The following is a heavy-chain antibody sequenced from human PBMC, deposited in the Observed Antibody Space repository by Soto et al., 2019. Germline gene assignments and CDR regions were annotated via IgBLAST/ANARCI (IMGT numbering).Heavy chain of an antibody. Sequence: GGSLRLSCAASGFTFSSYSMNWVRQAPGKGLEWVSSISSSSSYIYYADSVKGRFTISRDNAKNSLYLQMNSLRAEDTAVYYCARAYLTGPLYYYYGMHAWGQGTTVTASS. D-gene: IGHD2-8*02. J-gene: IGHJ6*02. CDR3: ARAYLTGPLYYYYGMHA. V-gene: IGHV3-21*01. CDR2: ISSSSSYI. CDR1: GFTFSSYS.